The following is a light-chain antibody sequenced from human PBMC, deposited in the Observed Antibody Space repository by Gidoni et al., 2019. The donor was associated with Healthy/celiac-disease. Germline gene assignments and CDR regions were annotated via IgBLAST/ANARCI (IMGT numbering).Light chain of an antibody. J-gene: IGLJ2*01. V-gene: IGLV1-51*01. Sequence: QSVLTQPPAVSAPPGQKVTISCPGSSSNIGNNYVSWYQQLPGTAPKLSIYDNNKRPSGIPDRFSCSKSGTSATLGITGLQTGDAADYYCGTWDISLSAAVVFRGGTKLTVL. CDR1: SSNIGNNY. CDR2: DNN. CDR3: GTWDISLSAAVV.